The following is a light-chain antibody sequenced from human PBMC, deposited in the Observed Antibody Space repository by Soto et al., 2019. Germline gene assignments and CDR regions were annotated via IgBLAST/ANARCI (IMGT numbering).Light chain of an antibody. CDR2: SAS. CDR1: QDIRHD. J-gene: IGKJ4*01. V-gene: IGKV1-6*01. CDR3: LQEYAYPLT. Sequence: AIQMTQSPSSLSASVGDRVTITCRASQDIRHDLCWYQQKPAKAPKLLIYSASTFNSTVLSRFSGTGSGTAFTTTISSMQPEDFATYYCLQEYAYPLTFGGGTKVEIK.